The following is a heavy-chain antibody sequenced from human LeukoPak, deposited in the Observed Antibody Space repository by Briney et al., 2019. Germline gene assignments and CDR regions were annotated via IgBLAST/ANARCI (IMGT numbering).Heavy chain of an antibody. CDR2: IYPGDSDT. V-gene: IGHV5-51*01. CDR1: AYSFTTQW. Sequence: GESLKISCKCYAYSFTTQWIAWVRQMPGKGLEWMGIIYPGDSDTRYSPSFQGQVTISADKSISTAYLQWSSLKASDTAMYYYARLENWGCDQWGQGTLVTVSS. CDR3: ARLENWGCDQ. D-gene: IGHD7-27*01. J-gene: IGHJ5*02.